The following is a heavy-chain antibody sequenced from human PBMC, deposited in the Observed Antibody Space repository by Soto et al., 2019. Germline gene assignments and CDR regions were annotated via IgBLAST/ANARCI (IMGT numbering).Heavy chain of an antibody. CDR2: ISGSGGST. CDR3: AKDPATIAVAGHFDY. J-gene: IGHJ4*02. Sequence: EVQLLESGGGLVQPGGSLRLSCAASGFTFSTYGMSWVRQAPGKGLEWVSIISGSGGSTYYAATVKGRFTIPRDNSKNTLYLQLTSLRAEDTPVYYCAKDPATIAVAGHFDYWGQGPLVIVSS. V-gene: IGHV3-23*01. CDR1: GFTFSTYG. D-gene: IGHD6-19*01.